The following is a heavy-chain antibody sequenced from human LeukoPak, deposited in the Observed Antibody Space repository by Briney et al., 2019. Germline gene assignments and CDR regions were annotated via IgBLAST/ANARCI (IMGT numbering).Heavy chain of an antibody. J-gene: IGHJ4*02. V-gene: IGHV3-53*01. CDR1: GFTVSSNY. D-gene: IGHD3-3*01. CDR3: ASGRSPGGGVVPGYFDY. Sequence: GGSLRLSCAASGFTVSSNYMSWVRQAPGKGLEWVSVIYSGGSTYYADSVKGRFTISRDNAKNSLCLQMNSLRAEDTAVYYCASGRSPGGGVVPGYFDYWGQGTLVTVSS. CDR2: IYSGGST.